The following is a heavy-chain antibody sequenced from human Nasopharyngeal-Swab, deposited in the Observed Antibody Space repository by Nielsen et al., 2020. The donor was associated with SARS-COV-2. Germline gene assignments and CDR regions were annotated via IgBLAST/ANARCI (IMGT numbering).Heavy chain of an antibody. CDR2: TYYRSKWYN. CDR3: AKGVVVVAGYYFDY. Sequence: WIRQSPSRGLEWLGRTYYRSKWYNDYAVSVKSRITINPDTSKNQFSLQLNSVTPEDTAVYYYAKGVVVVAGYYFDYWGQGTLVTVSS. V-gene: IGHV6-1*01. J-gene: IGHJ4*02. D-gene: IGHD2-15*01.